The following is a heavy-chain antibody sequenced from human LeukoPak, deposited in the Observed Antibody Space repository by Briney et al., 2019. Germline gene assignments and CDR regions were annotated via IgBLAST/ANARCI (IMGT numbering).Heavy chain of an antibody. CDR1: GFTFSSYS. CDR3: TRDPHALDY. J-gene: IGHJ4*02. CDR2: IHKSGSTV. Sequence: RGSLRLSCAASGFTFSSYSMNWVRLAPGKGLEWVSYIHKSGSTVYYADSVRGRFAISRDDAKSSLYLHMNSLRAEDTAVYYCTRDPHALDYWGQGTLVTVSS. V-gene: IGHV3-48*01.